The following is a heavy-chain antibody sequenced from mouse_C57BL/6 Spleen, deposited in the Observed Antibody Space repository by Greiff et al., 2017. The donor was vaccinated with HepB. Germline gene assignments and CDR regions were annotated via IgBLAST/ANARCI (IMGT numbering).Heavy chain of an antibody. CDR1: GYSFTGYY. J-gene: IGHJ1*03. V-gene: IGHV1-42*01. CDR3: ARGEGTPYYGSSYRYFDV. D-gene: IGHD1-1*01. CDR2: INPSTGGT. Sequence: VQLKQSGPELVKPGASVKISCKASGYSFTGYYMNWVKQSPEKSLEWIGEINPSTGGTTYNQKFKAKATLTVDKSSSTAYMQLKSLTSEDSAVYYCARGEGTPYYGSSYRYFDVWGTGTTVTVSS.